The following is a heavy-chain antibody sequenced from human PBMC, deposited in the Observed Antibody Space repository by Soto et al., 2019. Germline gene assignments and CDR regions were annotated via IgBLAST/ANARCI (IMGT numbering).Heavy chain of an antibody. CDR2: INAGNGNT. J-gene: IGHJ4*02. V-gene: IGHV1-3*01. CDR1: GYTSTSYA. CDR3: ARLNRNYDILKY. D-gene: IGHD3-9*01. Sequence: ASVKVACKASGYTSTSYAMHWVRQAPGQRLEWMGWINAGNGNTKYSQKFQGRVTITRDTSASTAYMELSSLRSEDTAVYYCARLNRNYDILKYWGQGTLVTVSS.